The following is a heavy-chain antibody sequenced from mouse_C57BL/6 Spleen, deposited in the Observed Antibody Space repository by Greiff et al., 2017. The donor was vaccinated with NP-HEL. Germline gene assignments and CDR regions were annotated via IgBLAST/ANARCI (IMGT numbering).Heavy chain of an antibody. CDR3: ASGRGFDYAMDY. J-gene: IGHJ4*01. CDR2: INPNNGGT. CDR1: GYTFTDYY. V-gene: IGHV1-26*01. Sequence: VQLQQSGPELVKPGASVKISCKASGYTFTDYYMNWVKQSHGKSLEWIGDINPNNGGTSYNQKFKGKATLTVDKSSSTAYMELRSLTSEDSAVYYCASGRGFDYAMDYWGQGTSVTVSS.